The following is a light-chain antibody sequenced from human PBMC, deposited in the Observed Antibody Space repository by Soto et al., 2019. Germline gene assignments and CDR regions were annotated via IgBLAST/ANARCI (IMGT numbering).Light chain of an antibody. CDR3: QQSNSYPRT. Sequence: DIHMTHSPSTLSASLGYKVTITCRASQTISSWLAWYQQKPGKAPKLLIYNASSLQSGVPSTFSGSGSGTDFTLSISSLQPEDFATYYCQQSNSYPRTFGQGTNVDIK. CDR1: QTISSW. CDR2: NAS. V-gene: IGKV1-5*01. J-gene: IGKJ1*01.